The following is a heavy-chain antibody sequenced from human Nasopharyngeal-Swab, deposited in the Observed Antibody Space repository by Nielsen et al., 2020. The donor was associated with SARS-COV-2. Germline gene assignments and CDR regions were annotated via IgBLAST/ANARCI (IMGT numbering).Heavy chain of an antibody. CDR3: ARVLTRNLVVALVLDAFDI. CDR1: GGSISSYY. J-gene: IGHJ3*02. D-gene: IGHD2-15*01. Sequence: SETLSLTCTVSGGSISSYYWSWIRQHPGKGLEWIGYIYYSGSTYYNPSLKSRVTISVDTSKNQFSLKLSSVPAADTAVYYCARVLTRNLVVALVLDAFDIWGQGTMVTVSS. CDR2: IYYSGST. V-gene: IGHV4-59*06.